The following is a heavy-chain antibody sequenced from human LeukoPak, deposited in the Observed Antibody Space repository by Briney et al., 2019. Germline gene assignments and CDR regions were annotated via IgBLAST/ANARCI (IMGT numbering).Heavy chain of an antibody. V-gene: IGHV4-4*07. Sequence: SETLSLTCTVSGGSISSYYWSWIRQPAGKGLEWIGRIYTSGSTNYNPSLKSRVTISVDTSKNQFSLKLSSVTAADTAVYYCASMDGSGSYYKHFDYWGQGTLVTASS. CDR2: IYTSGST. CDR1: GGSISSYY. D-gene: IGHD3-10*01. CDR3: ASMDGSGSYYKHFDY. J-gene: IGHJ4*02.